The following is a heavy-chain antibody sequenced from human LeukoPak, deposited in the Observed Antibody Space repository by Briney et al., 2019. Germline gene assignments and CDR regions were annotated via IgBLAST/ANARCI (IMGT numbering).Heavy chain of an antibody. CDR3: ARVKWFGESELTPYYFDY. D-gene: IGHD3-10*01. CDR2: ISSSSSYI. J-gene: IGHJ4*02. V-gene: IGHV3-21*01. Sequence: GGSLRLSCAASGFTFSSYSMNWVRQAPGKGLEWVSSISSSSSYIYYADSVKGRFTISRDNAKNSLYLQMNSLRAEDTAVYYCARVKWFGESELTPYYFDYWGQGTLVTVSS. CDR1: GFTFSSYS.